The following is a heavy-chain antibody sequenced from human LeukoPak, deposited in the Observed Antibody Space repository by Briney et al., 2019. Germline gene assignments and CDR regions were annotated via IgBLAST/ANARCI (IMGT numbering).Heavy chain of an antibody. Sequence: ASVKVSCKVSGYTLTELSMHWVRQAPGKGLEWMGGFDPEDGETIYAQKFQGRVTMTEDTSTDTAYMELSSLRSEDTAVYYCATAVRPYYYDSSGYYQRDYWGQGALVTVSS. J-gene: IGHJ4*02. CDR3: ATAVRPYYYDSSGYYQRDY. CDR2: FDPEDGET. D-gene: IGHD3-22*01. CDR1: GYTLTELS. V-gene: IGHV1-24*01.